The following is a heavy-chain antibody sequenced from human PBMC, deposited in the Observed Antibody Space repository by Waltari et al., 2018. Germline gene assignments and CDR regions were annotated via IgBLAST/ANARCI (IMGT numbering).Heavy chain of an antibody. J-gene: IGHJ4*02. V-gene: IGHV1-24*01. CDR2: FDPENGRP. CDR1: GYTLTELS. Sequence: QVQLVQSGAEVKKPGASVKVSCKVSGYTLTELSMHWVRQAPGKGLEWMGGFDPENGRPIDSKKFKGRVTMTEDTSTDTAYMELSSLRSEDTAVYYCATVYGSTPGYWGQGTLVTVSS. D-gene: IGHD6-13*01. CDR3: ATVYGSTPGY.